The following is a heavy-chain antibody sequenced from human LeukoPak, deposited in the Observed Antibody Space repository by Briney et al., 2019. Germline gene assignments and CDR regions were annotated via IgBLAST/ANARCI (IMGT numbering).Heavy chain of an antibody. J-gene: IGHJ4*02. Sequence: GGSLRLSCAGSGFTFSNAWMSWVRQAPGKGLEWVGHIKSKTDGGTTDYAAPVKGRFTISRDDSKNTLYLQLNSLKTEDTAVYFCSRQQLVFDDWGQGTLVTVSS. V-gene: IGHV3-15*01. CDR3: SRQQLVFDD. CDR1: GFTFSNAW. CDR2: IKSKTDGGTT. D-gene: IGHD6-13*01.